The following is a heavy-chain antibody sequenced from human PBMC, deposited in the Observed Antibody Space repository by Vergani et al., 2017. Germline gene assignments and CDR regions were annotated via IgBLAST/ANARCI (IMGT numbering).Heavy chain of an antibody. J-gene: IGHJ3*02. CDR2: INWNSDSI. CDR1: GFTFDDYA. D-gene: IGHD1-1*01. V-gene: IGHV3-9*01. Sequence: DVQLVESGGDLVQPGRSLRLSCAASGFTFDDYAMHWVRQAPGKGLEWVSGINWNSDSIAYADSVKGRFTISRDNAKNSLYLQMNSLRAEDTALYYCVRVKGSNWNDHLYDIWGQGTLVTVSS. CDR3: VRVKGSNWNDHLYDI.